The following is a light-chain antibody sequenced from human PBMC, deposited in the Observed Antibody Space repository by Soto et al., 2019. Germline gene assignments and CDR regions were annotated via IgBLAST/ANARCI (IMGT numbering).Light chain of an antibody. V-gene: IGLV1-44*01. CDR2: SNN. CDR3: ASWDDSLNVVV. Sequence: QSVLTQPTSASGTPGQRVTISCSGSSSNIGSNTVNWYQQLPGTATKLLIYSNNQRPSGVPDRFSGYKSGTSASLAISGLQSEDEADYYCASWDDSLNVVVFGGGTQLTVL. J-gene: IGLJ2*01. CDR1: SSNIGSNT.